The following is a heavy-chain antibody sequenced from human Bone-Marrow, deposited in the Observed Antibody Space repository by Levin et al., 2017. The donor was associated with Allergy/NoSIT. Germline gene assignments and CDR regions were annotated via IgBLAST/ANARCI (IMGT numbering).Heavy chain of an antibody. J-gene: IGHJ6*02. CDR3: ARAITIFGGDYYYGMDV. D-gene: IGHD3-3*01. CDR1: GGTFSSYP. V-gene: IGHV1-69*04. CDR2: IIPILGIA. Sequence: PGASVKVSCKASGGTFSSYPISWVRQAPGQGLEWMGRIIPILGIANYAQKFQGRVTITADKSTSTAYMEMSSLRSEDTAVYYCARAITIFGGDYYYGMDVWGQGTTVTVSS.